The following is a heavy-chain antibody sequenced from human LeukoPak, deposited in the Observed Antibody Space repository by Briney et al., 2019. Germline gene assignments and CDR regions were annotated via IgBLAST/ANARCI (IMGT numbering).Heavy chain of an antibody. CDR1: GYTFTSYG. Sequence: ASVKVSCKASGYTFTSYGISWVRQAPGQGLEWMGWISAYNGNTNYAQKLQGRVTMTTDTSTSTAHMELSSLRSEDTAVYYCARGGKGYCSGGSCRRYAFDIWGQGTMVTVSS. CDR2: ISAYNGNT. V-gene: IGHV1-18*01. D-gene: IGHD2-15*01. CDR3: ARGGKGYCSGGSCRRYAFDI. J-gene: IGHJ3*02.